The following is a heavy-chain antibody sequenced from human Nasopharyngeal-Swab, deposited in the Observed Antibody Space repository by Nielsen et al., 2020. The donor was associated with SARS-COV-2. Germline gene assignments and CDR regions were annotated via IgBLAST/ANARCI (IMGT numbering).Heavy chain of an antibody. Sequence: SETLSLTCTVSGGSISSNSYYWGWIRQPPGKGLEWIGNIYYSGSTYYNPSLKSRVTISVDTSKNQFPLKLNSVTAADTAVYYCASLLWFGEYYFDYWGQGTLVTVSS. V-gene: IGHV4-39*01. CDR1: GGSISSNSYY. D-gene: IGHD3-10*01. CDR3: ASLLWFGEYYFDY. J-gene: IGHJ4*02. CDR2: IYYSGST.